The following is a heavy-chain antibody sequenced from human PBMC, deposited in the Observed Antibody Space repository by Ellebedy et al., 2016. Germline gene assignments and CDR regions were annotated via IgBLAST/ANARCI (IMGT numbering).Heavy chain of an antibody. D-gene: IGHD2-21*02. J-gene: IGHJ3*02. CDR2: IIPIFGTA. V-gene: IGHV1-69*13. Sequence: SVKVSXXASGYTFTSYGISWVRQAPGQGLEWMGGIIPIFGTANYAQKFQGRVTITADESTSTAYMELSSLRSEDTAVYYCASWVTHDAFDIWGQGTMVTVSS. CDR3: ASWVTHDAFDI. CDR1: GYTFTSYG.